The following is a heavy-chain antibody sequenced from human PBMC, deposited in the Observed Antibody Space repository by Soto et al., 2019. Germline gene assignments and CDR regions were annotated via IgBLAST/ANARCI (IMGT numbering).Heavy chain of an antibody. CDR2: INPGNGDT. CDR3: ARTDCSSTSCYNYYYYGMDV. J-gene: IGHJ6*02. V-gene: IGHV1-3*01. CDR1: GYSFTKYG. D-gene: IGHD2-2*01. Sequence: ASVKVSCKTSGYSFTKYGLHWVRQAPGQRLEWMGWINPGNGDTKYSQKFQGRVTITRDTSATTAYMELSSLRSEDSAVFYCARTDCSSTSCYNYYYYGMDVWGQGXTVTVSS.